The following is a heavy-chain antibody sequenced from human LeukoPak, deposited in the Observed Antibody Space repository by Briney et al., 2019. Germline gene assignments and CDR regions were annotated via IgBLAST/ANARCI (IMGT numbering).Heavy chain of an antibody. Sequence: GGSLRLSCAASGFTFSSYAMSWVRQAPGKGLEWVSTIRGSDGITYYADSVKGRFTISRDNSKNTLYLQMNSLRAEDTAVYYCAKRCVRGWSTDAFDFWGQGTLVTVSS. J-gene: IGHJ4*02. D-gene: IGHD6-19*01. CDR1: GFTFSSYA. CDR3: AKRCVRGWSTDAFDF. CDR2: IRGSDGIT. V-gene: IGHV3-23*01.